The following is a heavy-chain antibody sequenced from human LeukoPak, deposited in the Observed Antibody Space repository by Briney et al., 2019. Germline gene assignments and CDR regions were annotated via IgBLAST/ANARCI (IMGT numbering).Heavy chain of an antibody. V-gene: IGHV4-34*01. CDR2: INHSGST. D-gene: IGHD3-10*01. CDR3: ARGLIFFGFGDGSYYYYGMDV. CDR1: GGSFSGYY. J-gene: IGHJ6*02. Sequence: PSETLSLTCAVYGGSFSGYYWSWIRQTPEKGLEWIGEINHSGSTNYNPSLKSRVTISVDTSKNQFSLKLSSVTAADTAVYYCARGLIFFGFGDGSYYYYGMDVWGQGNTVTVSS.